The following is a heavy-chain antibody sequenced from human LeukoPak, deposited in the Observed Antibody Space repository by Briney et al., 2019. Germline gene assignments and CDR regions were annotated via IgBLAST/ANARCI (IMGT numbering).Heavy chain of an antibody. Sequence: GGSLRLSCAASGFTFSSYGMHWVRQAPGKGLEWVAVISYDGSNKYYADSVKGRFTISRDNSKNTLYLQMNSLRAEDTAVYYCAKDDSQGYVDTAMVDYWGQGTLVTVSS. D-gene: IGHD5-18*01. CDR3: AKDDSQGYVDTAMVDY. CDR2: ISYDGSNK. CDR1: GFTFSSYG. J-gene: IGHJ4*02. V-gene: IGHV3-30*18.